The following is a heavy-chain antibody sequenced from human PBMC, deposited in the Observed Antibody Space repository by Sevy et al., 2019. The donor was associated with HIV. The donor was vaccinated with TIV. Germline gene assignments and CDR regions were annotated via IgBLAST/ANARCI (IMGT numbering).Heavy chain of an antibody. CDR3: ARGLAALPGYYYGMDV. Sequence: GGSLRLSCAASGFTFSSYGMHWVRQAPGKGLEWVAVILYDGSKKYYEDSVKGRFTISRDNSKNTFYLQMSSLTSEDTAVYYCARGLAALPGYYYGMDVWGQGTAVTVSS. J-gene: IGHJ6*02. V-gene: IGHV3-33*01. CDR1: GFTFSSYG. D-gene: IGHD6-6*01. CDR2: ILYDGSKK.